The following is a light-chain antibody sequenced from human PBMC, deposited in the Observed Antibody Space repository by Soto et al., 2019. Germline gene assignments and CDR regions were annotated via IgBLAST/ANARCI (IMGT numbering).Light chain of an antibody. V-gene: IGKV1-39*01. CDR2: GVS. Sequence: DIQLTQSPSSLSGSVGDEVTITCRASQGISHYLTWYQQKPGRAPTLLIYGVSTLQSGVPSRFSGGGSGTDFTLTISNLQLEDFATYYCQQSYDAQFTFGGGTRVEIK. CDR1: QGISHY. J-gene: IGKJ4*01. CDR3: QQSYDAQFT.